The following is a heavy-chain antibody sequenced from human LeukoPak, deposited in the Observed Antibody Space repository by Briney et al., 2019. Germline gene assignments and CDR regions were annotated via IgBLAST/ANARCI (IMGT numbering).Heavy chain of an antibody. D-gene: IGHD6-19*01. CDR2: IAYDGSDK. V-gene: IGHV3-30*18. CDR3: AKQSLSHTLNWFDP. CDR1: GFTFSSYG. Sequence: GRSLSLSCAASGFTFSSYGMHWVRQAPGKGLEWVAVIAYDGSDKYYADSVKGRFTISRDNSKNTLYLQMNSLRAEDTAVYYCAKQSLSHTLNWFDPWGQGTLVTVSS. J-gene: IGHJ5*02.